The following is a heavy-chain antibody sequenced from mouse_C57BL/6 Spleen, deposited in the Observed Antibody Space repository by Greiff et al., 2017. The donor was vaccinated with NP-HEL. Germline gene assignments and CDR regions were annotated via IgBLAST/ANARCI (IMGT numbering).Heavy chain of an antibody. V-gene: IGHV1-64*01. D-gene: IGHD2-3*01. Sequence: QVQLKQPGAELVKPGASVKLSCKASGYTFTSYWMHWVKQRPGQGLEWIGMIHPNSGSTNYNEKFKSTATLTVDKSSSTAYMQLSSLTSEDSAVYYCALYDGYYYFDYWGQGTTLTVSS. CDR3: ALYDGYYYFDY. J-gene: IGHJ2*01. CDR1: GYTFTSYW. CDR2: IHPNSGST.